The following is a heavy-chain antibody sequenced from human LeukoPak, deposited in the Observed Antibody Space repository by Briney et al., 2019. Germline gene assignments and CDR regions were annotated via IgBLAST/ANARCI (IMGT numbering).Heavy chain of an antibody. Sequence: PGETLRLTCAASGFTFSRYGMHWVRQAPGKGLEWVAVISYDGSNKYYADSVKCRFTISRDNSKTTLYLQMNSLRAEDTAVYYCARGTYIDGYNDPLDYWGQGTLVTASS. CDR2: ISYDGSNK. CDR3: ARGTYIDGYNDPLDY. V-gene: IGHV3-30*03. CDR1: GFTFSRYG. J-gene: IGHJ4*02. D-gene: IGHD5-12*01.